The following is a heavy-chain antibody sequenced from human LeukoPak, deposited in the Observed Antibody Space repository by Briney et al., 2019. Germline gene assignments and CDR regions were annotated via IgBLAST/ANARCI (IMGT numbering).Heavy chain of an antibody. D-gene: IGHD5-18*01. CDR1: GGTFSSYA. CDR3: ARSGYSYGYLYRLPFDY. V-gene: IGHV1-69*01. J-gene: IGHJ4*02. Sequence: GAAVKVSCKASGGTFSSYAISWVRQAPGQGLEWMGGIIHIFGTANYAQKFQGRVTITADESTSTAYMELSSLRSEDTAVYYCARSGYSYGYLYRLPFDYWGQGTLVTVSS. CDR2: IIHIFGTA.